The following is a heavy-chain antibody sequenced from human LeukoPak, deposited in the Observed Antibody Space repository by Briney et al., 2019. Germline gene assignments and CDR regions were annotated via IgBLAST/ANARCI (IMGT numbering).Heavy chain of an antibody. V-gene: IGHV4-39*07. CDR1: GGSINGTSNY. CDR2: IYYSGST. Sequence: SETLSLTCTVSGGSINGTSNYWGWIRQPPGKGLEWIGSIYYSGSTSYNPSLKSRVTISVDTSKNQFSLKLSSVTAADTAVYYCARDLEGAADAFDIWGQGTMVTVSS. CDR3: ARDLEGAADAFDI. D-gene: IGHD1-26*01. J-gene: IGHJ3*02.